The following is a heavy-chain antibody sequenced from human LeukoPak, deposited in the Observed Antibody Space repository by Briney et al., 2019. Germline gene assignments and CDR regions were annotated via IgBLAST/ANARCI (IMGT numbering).Heavy chain of an antibody. V-gene: IGHV1-69*13. CDR3: AREYDYGED. CDR2: IMSIFGGA. Sequence: GSSVKVSCKASGGTCSTYAINWVRQATGQGLEWMGGIMSIFGGANYAQKFQGRLTITADESTSTAYMELSRLRSDDTAVYYCAREYDYGEDWGQGTLVTVSS. D-gene: IGHD4-17*01. J-gene: IGHJ4*02. CDR1: GGTCSTYA.